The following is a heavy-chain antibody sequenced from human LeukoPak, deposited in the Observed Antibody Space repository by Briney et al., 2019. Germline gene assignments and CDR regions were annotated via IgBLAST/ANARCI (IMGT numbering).Heavy chain of an antibody. J-gene: IGHJ4*02. CDR2: IYYSGST. D-gene: IGHD4-23*01. CDR1: GGSIGSSSYY. CDR3: ARGSPTGVFY. Sequence: SETLSLTCTVSGGSIGSSSYYWGWIRQPPGKGLEWIGSIYYSGSTYYNPSLKSRVTISVDTSKNQFSLKLSSVTAADTAVYYCARGSPTGVFYWGQGTLVTVSS. V-gene: IGHV4-39*07.